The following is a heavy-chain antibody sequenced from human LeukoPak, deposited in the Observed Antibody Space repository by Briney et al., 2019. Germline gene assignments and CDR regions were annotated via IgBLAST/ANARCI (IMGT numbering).Heavy chain of an antibody. Sequence: ASVKVSCKASGYTFTGYDINWVRQATGQGLEWMGLMNPNSGNTGYAQKFQGRVTMTRNTSISTAYMELSSLRSEDTAVYYCARVFRVVPGTADFDYWGQGTLVTVSS. CDR2: MNPNSGNT. V-gene: IGHV1-8*01. D-gene: IGHD2-2*01. J-gene: IGHJ4*02. CDR1: GYTFTGYD. CDR3: ARVFRVVPGTADFDY.